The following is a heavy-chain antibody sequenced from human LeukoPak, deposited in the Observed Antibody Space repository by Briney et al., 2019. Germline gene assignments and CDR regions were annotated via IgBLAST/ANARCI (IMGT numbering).Heavy chain of an antibody. CDR1: GYTFTNDG. J-gene: IGHJ6*03. CDR3: ARDPPRDFGVVIMGGDYYMDV. CDR2: IIPIFGTA. D-gene: IGHD3-3*01. Sequence: SVKVSCKASGYTFTNDGNSWVRQAPGPRLEWMGGIIPIFGTANSAQKFQGRVTITADESTGTAYMELSSLRSEDTAVYYCARDPPRDFGVVIMGGDYYMDVWGKGTTVTVSS. V-gene: IGHV1-69*13.